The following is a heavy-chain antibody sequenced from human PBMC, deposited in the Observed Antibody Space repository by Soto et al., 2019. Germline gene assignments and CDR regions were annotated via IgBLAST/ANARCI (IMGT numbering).Heavy chain of an antibody. J-gene: IGHJ6*02. D-gene: IGHD3-10*01. V-gene: IGHV3-33*01. Sequence: QVQLVESGGGVVQPGRSLRLSCAASGFTFSSYGMHWVRQAPGKGLEWVAVIWYDGSNKYYADSVKGRFTISRDNSKNTLYLQMNSLRAEDTAVYYCARDSHLTGYYYYGMDVWGQGTTVTVSS. CDR1: GFTFSSYG. CDR3: ARDSHLTGYYYYGMDV. CDR2: IWYDGSNK.